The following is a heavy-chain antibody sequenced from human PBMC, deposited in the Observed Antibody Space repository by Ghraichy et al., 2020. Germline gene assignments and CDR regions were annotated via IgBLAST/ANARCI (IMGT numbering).Heavy chain of an antibody. CDR3: AKPVAGTPFAY. CDR2: ISYDGSNK. CDR1: GFTFSSYG. Sequence: GESLNISCAASGFTFSSYGMHWVRQAPGKGLEWVSVISYDGSNKYYADSVKGRFTISRDNSKNTLYLQMNSLRAEDTAVYYCAKPVAGTPFAYWGQGTLVTVSS. V-gene: IGHV3-30*18. D-gene: IGHD6-19*01. J-gene: IGHJ4*02.